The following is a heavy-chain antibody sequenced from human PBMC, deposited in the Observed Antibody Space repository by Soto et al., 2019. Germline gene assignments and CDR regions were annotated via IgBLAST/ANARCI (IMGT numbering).Heavy chain of an antibody. Sequence: QVQLQESGPGLVKPSETLSLTCTVSGGSISSYYWSWIRQPPGKGLEWIGYIYYSGSTNYNPSLKSRVTISVDPSKNQFSLKLSSVPAANPAGYYCARGGGDSYGYDPPWFDPWGQGTLVTVSS. CDR1: GGSISSYY. D-gene: IGHD5-18*01. V-gene: IGHV4-59*08. CDR2: IYYSGST. CDR3: ARGGGDSYGYDPPWFDP. J-gene: IGHJ5*02.